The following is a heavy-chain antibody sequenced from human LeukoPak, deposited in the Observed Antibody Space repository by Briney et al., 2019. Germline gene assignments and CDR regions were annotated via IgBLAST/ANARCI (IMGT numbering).Heavy chain of an antibody. D-gene: IGHD4-11*01. Sequence: GGSLRLSCAASGFTFSNAWMSWVRQAPGKGLEWVSSISSSSSYIYYADSVKGRFTISRDNAKNSLYLQMNSLRAEDTAVYYCALYSNYYYYGMDVWGQGTTVTVSS. CDR2: ISSSSSYI. J-gene: IGHJ6*02. CDR1: GFTFSNAW. V-gene: IGHV3-21*01. CDR3: ALYSNYYYYGMDV.